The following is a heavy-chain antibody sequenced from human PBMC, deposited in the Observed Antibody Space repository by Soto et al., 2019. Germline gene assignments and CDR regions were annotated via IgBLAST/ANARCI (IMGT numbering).Heavy chain of an antibody. CDR1: GDSVSNSW. CDR2: IDPSGSYT. CDR3: ARLEYSSSQVSFDY. Sequence: VKISGKGCGDSVSNSWRRWEHQKPGKGLEWMGRIDPSGSYTNYSPSFQGHVTISADKSSSTAYLQWSSLKASDTAIYYCARLEYSSSQVSFDYWGQGTLVTVSS. J-gene: IGHJ4*02. D-gene: IGHD6-6*01. V-gene: IGHV5-10-1*01.